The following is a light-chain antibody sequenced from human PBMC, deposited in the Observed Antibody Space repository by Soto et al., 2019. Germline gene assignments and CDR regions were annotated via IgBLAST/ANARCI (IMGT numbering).Light chain of an antibody. CDR1: HDITNY. CDR2: DAA. Sequence: DLQMTQSPDSLSASVGDRVTITCQASHDITNYVNWYQQKPGRAPRLLIYDAANLATGVPSRFIGSGSEKDFTFTIASLQPEDVGIYYCQKYDNVPFTFGPGTKVNIK. CDR3: QKYDNVPFT. V-gene: IGKV1-33*01. J-gene: IGKJ3*01.